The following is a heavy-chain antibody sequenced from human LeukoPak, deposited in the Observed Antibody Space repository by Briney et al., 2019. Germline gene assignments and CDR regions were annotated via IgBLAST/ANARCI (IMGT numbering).Heavy chain of an antibody. CDR3: ARDYYDSSGYTYFDY. V-gene: IGHV3-23*01. Sequence: GGSLRLSCVASGFPFSTYAMTWVRQAPGKGLEWVSGISDSGGTTYYADSVKGRFTISRDNSKNTLYLQMNSLRAEDTAVYYCARDYYDSSGYTYFDYWGQGTLVTVSS. J-gene: IGHJ4*02. CDR2: ISDSGGTT. CDR1: GFPFSTYA. D-gene: IGHD3-22*01.